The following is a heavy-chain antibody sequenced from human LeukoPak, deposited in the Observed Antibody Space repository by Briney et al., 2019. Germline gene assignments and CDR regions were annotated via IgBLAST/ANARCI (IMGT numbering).Heavy chain of an antibody. CDR3: AKDRFRYSSGWYPFDH. V-gene: IGHV3-23*01. CDR1: GFTFSSYA. CDR2: ISGCGGST. D-gene: IGHD6-19*01. Sequence: GGSLRLSCAASGFTFSSYAMSWVRQAPGKGLEWVSAISGCGGSTYYADSVKGRFTISRDNSKNTLYLQMNSLRAEDTAVYYCAKDRFRYSSGWYPFDHWGQGTLVTVSS. J-gene: IGHJ4*02.